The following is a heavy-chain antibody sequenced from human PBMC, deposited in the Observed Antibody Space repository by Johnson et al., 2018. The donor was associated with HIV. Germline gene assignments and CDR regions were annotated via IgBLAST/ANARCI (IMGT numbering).Heavy chain of an antibody. V-gene: IGHV3-7*01. J-gene: IGHJ3*02. CDR2: IKEDGSEK. D-gene: IGHD5-24*01. CDR3: ARDQWMAGDAFDI. Sequence: VQLVESGGGLVQPGGSLRLSCTASGFTFNTYWMTWVRQVPGKGLEWVANIKEDGSEKYYVDSVKGRITISRDNAKNSLYLQMNSLRAEDTAVNYCARDQWMAGDAFDIWGQGIMVTISS. CDR1: GFTFNTYW.